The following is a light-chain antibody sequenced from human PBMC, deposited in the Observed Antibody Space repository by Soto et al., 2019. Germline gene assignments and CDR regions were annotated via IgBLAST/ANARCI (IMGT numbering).Light chain of an antibody. CDR1: QSVSSY. J-gene: IGKJ5*01. CDR3: QQRSNWRPIT. V-gene: IGKV3-11*01. CDR2: DAS. Sequence: EIVLTQSPATLSLSRGERATPSCRASQSVSSYLAWYQQKPGQAPRLLIYDASNRATGIPARFSGSGSGTDFTLTISSLEPEDFAVYYCQQRSNWRPITFGQGTRLEIK.